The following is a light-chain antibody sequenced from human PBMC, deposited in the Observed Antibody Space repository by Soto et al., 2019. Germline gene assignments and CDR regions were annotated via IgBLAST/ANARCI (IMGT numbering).Light chain of an antibody. CDR3: LQDHKFPWT. Sequence: AIQMTQSPSSLSASVGDRVIISCRASQAIVTDLGWYQQKPGKAPSLLIYGASRLHSGVPSRFGGSGSGTDFTLTINGLQPDDFATYYCLQDHKFPWTFGQGTRVDLK. CDR2: GAS. CDR1: QAIVTD. J-gene: IGKJ1*01. V-gene: IGKV1-6*01.